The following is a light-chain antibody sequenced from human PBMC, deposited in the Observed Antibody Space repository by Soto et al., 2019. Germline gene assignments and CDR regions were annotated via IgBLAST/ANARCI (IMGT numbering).Light chain of an antibody. CDR2: SAF. Sequence: DIEMTQSPSSLSASVGDSVTITCRASQYIRSYLNWYQQKPGTAPKLLIYSAFSLQSGVPSRFSGSGSGTDFTLTISSLQPEDFPTYYCQQSYSTPYTFGQGTNLEIK. CDR1: QYIRSY. CDR3: QQSYSTPYT. J-gene: IGKJ2*01. V-gene: IGKV1-39*01.